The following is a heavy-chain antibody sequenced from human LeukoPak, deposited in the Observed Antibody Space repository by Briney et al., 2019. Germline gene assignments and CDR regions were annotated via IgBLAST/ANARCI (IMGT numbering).Heavy chain of an antibody. CDR2: ISGSGGST. V-gene: IGHV3-23*01. Sequence: PGGSLRLSCAASGFTFSSYAMSWVRPAPGKGLEWVSAISGSGGSTYYADSVKGRFTISRDNSKNTLYLQMNSLRAEDTAVYYCAKDGEYYGSGSYSDYWGQGTLVTVSS. CDR3: AKDGEYYGSGSYSDY. CDR1: GFTFSSYA. D-gene: IGHD3-10*01. J-gene: IGHJ4*02.